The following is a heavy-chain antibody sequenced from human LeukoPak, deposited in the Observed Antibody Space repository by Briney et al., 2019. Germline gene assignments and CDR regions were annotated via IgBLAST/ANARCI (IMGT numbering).Heavy chain of an antibody. V-gene: IGHV1-69*13. Sequence: SVKVSCKASGGTFSSYAISWVRQAPGQGLEWMGGIIPIFGTANYAQKFQGRVTITADESTSTVYMELSSLRSEDTAVYYCARTYYYDSSGGGDMDVWGKGTTVTVSS. J-gene: IGHJ6*03. CDR2: IIPIFGTA. D-gene: IGHD3-22*01. CDR3: ARTYYYDSSGGGDMDV. CDR1: GGTFSSYA.